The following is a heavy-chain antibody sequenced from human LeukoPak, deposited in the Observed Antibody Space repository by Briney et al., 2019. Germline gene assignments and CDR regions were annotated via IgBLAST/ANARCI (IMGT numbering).Heavy chain of an antibody. Sequence: GGSLRLSCAAFSGFAMSWVRQAPGQRLEWVSAINGRGDDTYYPDSVKGRFTISRDNSNNTLYLQMNSLRADDTAVYYCAKGHRESSSFFDSWGQGIPVTVSS. CDR3: AKGHRESSSFFDS. CDR1: SGFA. J-gene: IGHJ4*02. V-gene: IGHV3-23*01. CDR2: INGRGDDT.